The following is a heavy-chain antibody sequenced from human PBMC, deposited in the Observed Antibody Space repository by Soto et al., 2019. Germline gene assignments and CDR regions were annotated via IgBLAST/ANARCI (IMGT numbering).Heavy chain of an antibody. D-gene: IGHD2-21*02. CDR2: INAGNGNT. J-gene: IGHJ4*02. CDR3: VRSIVVVTPLDD. Sequence: QVQLVQSGDEEKKPGASVKVSCKASGYTFTSYAMHWVRQAPGQRLEWMGWINAGNGNTEYTLKFQGRVTITRDTSASKAYMELRSLRAEDTAVCYCVRSIVVVTPLDDWGQGTMVTVSS. V-gene: IGHV1-3*05. CDR1: GYTFTSYA.